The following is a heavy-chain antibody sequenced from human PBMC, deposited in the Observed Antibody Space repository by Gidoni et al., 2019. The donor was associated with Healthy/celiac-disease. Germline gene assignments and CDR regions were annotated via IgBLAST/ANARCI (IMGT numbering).Heavy chain of an antibody. V-gene: IGHV1-69*04. CDR1: GGTFSSYA. J-gene: IGHJ4*02. D-gene: IGHD1-26*01. CDR3: ARAAPEMATTIGFDY. CDR2: IIPILGIA. Sequence: QVQLVQSGAEVKKPGSSVKVSCKASGGTFSSYAISWVRQAPGQGLEWMGRIIPILGIANYAQKFQGRVTITADKSTSTAYMELSSLRSENTAVYYCARAAPEMATTIGFDYWGQGTLVTVSS.